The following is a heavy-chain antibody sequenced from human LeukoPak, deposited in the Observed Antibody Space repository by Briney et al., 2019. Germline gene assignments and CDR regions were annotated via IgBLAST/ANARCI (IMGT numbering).Heavy chain of an antibody. CDR2: IKQDGSEK. CDR1: GFTFSSYW. D-gene: IGHD3-3*01. V-gene: IGHV3-7*01. Sequence: GGSLRLSCAASGFTFSSYWMSWVRQAPGKGLEWVANIKQDGSEKYYVDSVKGRFTISRDNAKNSLYLQMNSLRAEDTAVYYCARDHGVYCDFWSGLGPLDYWGQGTLVTVYS. J-gene: IGHJ4*02. CDR3: ARDHGVYCDFWSGLGPLDY.